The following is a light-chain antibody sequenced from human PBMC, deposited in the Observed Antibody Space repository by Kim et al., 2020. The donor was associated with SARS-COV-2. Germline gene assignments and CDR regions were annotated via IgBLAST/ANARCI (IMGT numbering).Light chain of an antibody. J-gene: IGLJ1*01. V-gene: IGLV1-44*01. Sequence: GQRVITSCSGSNSNIGSNTVNWYQQVPGTAPKLVIHGNDQRPSGVPDRLSGSKSGTSASLAISGLRSEDEADYYCAAWDDSLDGYVFGTGTKVTVL. CDR1: NSNIGSNT. CDR3: AAWDDSLDGYV. CDR2: GND.